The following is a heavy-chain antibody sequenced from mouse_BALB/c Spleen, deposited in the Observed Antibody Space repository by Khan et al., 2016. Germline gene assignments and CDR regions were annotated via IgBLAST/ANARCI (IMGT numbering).Heavy chain of an antibody. CDR3: ATYGNYEGFAY. Sequence: EVQLQESGPGLVKPSQSLSLTCSVTGYSITSGYYWNWIRQFPGNKLEWMGYISYDGSNNYNPSLKNRISITRETSKNQFFLKLNSVTTEDTATYYCATYGNYEGFAYWGQGTLVTVSA. D-gene: IGHD2-1*01. V-gene: IGHV3-6*02. CDR1: GYSITSGYY. J-gene: IGHJ3*01. CDR2: ISYDGSN.